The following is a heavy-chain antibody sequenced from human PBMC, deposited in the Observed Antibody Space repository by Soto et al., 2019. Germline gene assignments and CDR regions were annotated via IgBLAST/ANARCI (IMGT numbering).Heavy chain of an antibody. J-gene: IGHJ6*02. CDR2: IYYSGST. D-gene: IGHD2-21*02. CDR1: GDSVYSGHYY. CDR3: AIDRYCGGDCYYDHYYGVDV. V-gene: IGHV4-61*01. Sequence: SETLSLTCTVSGDSVYSGHYYWSWIRQPPGKGLEWIGYIYYSGSTNYNPSLKSRVTISVDTSKNQFSLKLSSVTAADTAVYYCAIDRYCGGDCYYDHYYGVDVWGQGTTVTVSS.